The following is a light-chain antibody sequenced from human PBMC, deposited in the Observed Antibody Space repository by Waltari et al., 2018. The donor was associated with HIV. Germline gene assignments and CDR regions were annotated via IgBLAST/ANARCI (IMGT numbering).Light chain of an antibody. J-gene: IGKJ1*01. V-gene: IGKV3-20*01. Sequence: EIVLTLSPGTLSLSPGETATLSCRASQSVSSTYSAWYRQKPGQAPRLLIYGASTGATGIPDRFSGRGAGTDFTLTSSELEPDDFAVYYCQQYGSSGTFGQGTKVESK. CDR1: QSVSSTY. CDR3: QQYGSSGT. CDR2: GAS.